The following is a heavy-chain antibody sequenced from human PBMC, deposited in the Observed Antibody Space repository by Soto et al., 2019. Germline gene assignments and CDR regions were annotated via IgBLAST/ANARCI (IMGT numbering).Heavy chain of an antibody. J-gene: IGHJ3*02. Sequence: EVQLVETGGGLIQPGGSLRLSCAASGFTVSSNYMSWVRQAPGKGLEWVSVIYSGGSTYYADSVKGRFTISRDSSKNTLYLQMNSLRAEDTAVYYCARETITIFGVVTNAFDIWGQGTMVTVSS. V-gene: IGHV3-53*02. CDR2: IYSGGST. CDR1: GFTVSSNY. D-gene: IGHD3-3*01. CDR3: ARETITIFGVVTNAFDI.